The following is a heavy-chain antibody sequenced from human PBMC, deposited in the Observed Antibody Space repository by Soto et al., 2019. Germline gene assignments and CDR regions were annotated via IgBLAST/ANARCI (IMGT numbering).Heavy chain of an antibody. D-gene: IGHD3-3*01. CDR1: GYTFSSYG. Sequence: QLVQSRPELKKPGGSVRVSCTASGYTFSSYGISWVRQAPGQGLEWMAWISGDNGDTNYAQNFQGRLTMTTDTSTSTVYMELRSLRSDDTAVYYCARYDGRKDYGLDVWGQGTPVTVSS. V-gene: IGHV1-18*01. CDR3: ARYDGRKDYGLDV. J-gene: IGHJ6*02. CDR2: ISGDNGDT.